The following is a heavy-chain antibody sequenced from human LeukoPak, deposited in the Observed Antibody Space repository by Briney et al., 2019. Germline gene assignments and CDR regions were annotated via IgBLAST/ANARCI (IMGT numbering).Heavy chain of an antibody. J-gene: IGHJ4*02. Sequence: GGSLRLSCGASGFTFSSYWMSWVRQAPGKGLEWVANIKQDGSEKYYVDSVKGRFTISRDNAKNSLYLQMNSLRAEDTAVYYCARMSSGWYFDYWGQGTLVTVSS. CDR2: IKQDGSEK. CDR1: GFTFSSYW. D-gene: IGHD6-19*01. CDR3: ARMSSGWYFDY. V-gene: IGHV3-7*01.